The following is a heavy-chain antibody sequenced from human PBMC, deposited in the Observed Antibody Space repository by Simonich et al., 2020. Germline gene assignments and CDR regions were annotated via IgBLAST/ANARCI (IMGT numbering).Heavy chain of an antibody. CDR2: ITPNSGGT. CDR3: ARNGLVGILKAFDI. J-gene: IGHJ3*02. V-gene: IGHV1-2*02. CDR1: GYTFTGYY. Sequence: QVQLVQSGAEVKKPGASVKVSCKASGYTFTGYYMHWVRQAPGQGLEWMGWITPNSGGTNDAQKFQVRVTMTRDTSISTAYMELSRLRSDDTAVYYCARNGLVGILKAFDIWGQGTMVTVSS. D-gene: IGHD2-21*01.